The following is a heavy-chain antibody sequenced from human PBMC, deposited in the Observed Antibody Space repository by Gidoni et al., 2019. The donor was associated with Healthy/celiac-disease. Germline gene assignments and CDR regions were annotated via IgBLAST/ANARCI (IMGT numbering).Heavy chain of an antibody. D-gene: IGHD4-4*01. Sequence: EVQLVESGGGLVQIGGPLRLSCSASGFTFSSYARHWVRQAPGKGLEYVSTISSNGSSTYDADSVEGRFTISRDNSKNTLYLQMSSLRSEDTAVYYCVKAYSNSNDYWGQGTLVTVSS. V-gene: IGHV3-64D*09. CDR2: ISSNGSST. CDR3: VKAYSNSNDY. CDR1: GFTFSSYA. J-gene: IGHJ4*02.